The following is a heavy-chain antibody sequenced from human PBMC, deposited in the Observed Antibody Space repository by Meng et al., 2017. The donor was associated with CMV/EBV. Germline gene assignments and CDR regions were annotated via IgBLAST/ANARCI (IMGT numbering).Heavy chain of an antibody. CDR1: GFTFSSYA. D-gene: IGHD2/OR15-2a*01. CDR3: ARDSLYGGYYYGMDV. V-gene: IGHV3-21*01. Sequence: GESLKISCAASGFTFSSYAMSWVRQAPGKGLEWVSSISSSSSYIYYADSVKGRFTISRDNAKNSLYLQMNSLRAEDTAVYYCARDSLYGGYYYGMDVWGQGTTVTVSS. J-gene: IGHJ6*02. CDR2: ISSSSSYI.